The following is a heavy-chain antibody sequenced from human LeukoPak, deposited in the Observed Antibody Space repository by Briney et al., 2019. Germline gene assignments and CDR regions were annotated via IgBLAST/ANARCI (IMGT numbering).Heavy chain of an antibody. CDR2: IYYSGST. CDR3: ARDGGYDSSGPLTY. CDR1: GGSISSGGYY. V-gene: IGHV4-31*03. J-gene: IGHJ4*02. D-gene: IGHD3-22*01. Sequence: PSETLSLTCTVSGGSISSGGYYWSWIRQHPGKGLEWIGYIYYSGSTYCNPSLKSRVTISVDTSKNQFSLKLSSVTAADTAVYYCARDGGYDSSGPLTYWGQGTLVTVSS.